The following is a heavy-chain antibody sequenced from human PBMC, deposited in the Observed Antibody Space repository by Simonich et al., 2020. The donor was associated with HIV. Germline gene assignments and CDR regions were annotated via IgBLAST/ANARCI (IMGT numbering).Heavy chain of an antibody. J-gene: IGHJ6*03. Sequence: QVQLVQSGAEVKKPVASVKVSCKASGYTLTSYGMSWVRQAPGKGQGWMRWISADKRNTKYAHQLQGRVTMTTDTSPSTAYMELRSLSSDDTAVYYCARDGGSRDYYYYYMDVWGKGTTVIVSS. V-gene: IGHV1-18*01. D-gene: IGHD2-15*01. CDR3: ARDGGSRDYYYYYMDV. CDR2: ISADKRNT. CDR1: GYTLTSYG.